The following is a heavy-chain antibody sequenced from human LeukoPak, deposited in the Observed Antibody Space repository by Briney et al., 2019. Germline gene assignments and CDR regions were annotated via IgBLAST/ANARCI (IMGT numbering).Heavy chain of an antibody. CDR2: ISWNSGSI. CDR3: ARGHPRYYYGSGSRQGDY. D-gene: IGHD3-10*01. Sequence: GRSLRLSCAASGFTFDDYAMHWVRQAPGKGLEWVSGISWNSGSIGYADSVEGRFTISRDNAKNSLYLQMNSLRAEDTALYYCARGHPRYYYGSGSRQGDYWGQGTLVTVSS. V-gene: IGHV3-9*01. CDR1: GFTFDDYA. J-gene: IGHJ4*02.